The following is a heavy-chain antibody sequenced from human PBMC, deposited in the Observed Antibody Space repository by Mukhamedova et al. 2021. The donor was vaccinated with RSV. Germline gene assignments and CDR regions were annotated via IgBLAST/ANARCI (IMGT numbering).Heavy chain of an antibody. J-gene: IGHJ2*01. CDR3: ARGGYITMVRGVIITPRYFDL. Sequence: NPSGGSTSYAQKFQGRVTMTRDTSTSTVYMELSSLRSEDTAVYYCARGGYITMVRGVIITPRYFDLWGRGTLATV. D-gene: IGHD3-10*01. V-gene: IGHV1-46*01. CDR2: NPSGGST.